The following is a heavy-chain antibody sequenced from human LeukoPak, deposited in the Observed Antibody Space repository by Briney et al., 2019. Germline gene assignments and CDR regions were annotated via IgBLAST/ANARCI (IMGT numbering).Heavy chain of an antibody. Sequence: SETLSLTCTVSGYSISSGYYWGWIRQPPGKGLEWIGSIYHSGCTYYNPSLKSRVTISVDTSKNQFSLKLSSVTAADTAVYYCASPAMAFIDQGRYNYYYYMDVWGKGTTVTVSS. V-gene: IGHV4-38-2*02. D-gene: IGHD5-18*01. CDR2: IYHSGCT. CDR1: GYSISSGYY. J-gene: IGHJ6*03. CDR3: ASPAMAFIDQGRYNYYYYMDV.